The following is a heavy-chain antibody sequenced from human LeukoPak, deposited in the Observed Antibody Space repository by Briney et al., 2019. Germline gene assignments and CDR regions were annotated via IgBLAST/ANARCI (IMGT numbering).Heavy chain of an antibody. Sequence: GRSLRLSCAASGFTFDDYSMHWVRQAPGKGLEWVSGISWNSGSAGYADSVKGRFTISRDSAKNSLYLQMNSLITEDTALYYCAKDRTYSAYAALDYWGQGTLVTVSS. D-gene: IGHD5-12*01. CDR1: GFTFDDYS. V-gene: IGHV3-9*01. CDR3: AKDRTYSAYAALDY. CDR2: ISWNSGSA. J-gene: IGHJ4*02.